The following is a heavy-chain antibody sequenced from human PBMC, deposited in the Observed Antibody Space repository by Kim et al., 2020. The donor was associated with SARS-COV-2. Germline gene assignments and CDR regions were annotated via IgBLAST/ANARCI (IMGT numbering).Heavy chain of an antibody. V-gene: IGHV1-18*01. D-gene: IGHD3-10*01. CDR1: GYTFINYG. CDR3: ARERSSSGSGSYYHEY. Sequence: ASVKVSCKTSGYTFINYGISWVRQAPGQGLEWMGWVIPYTGNTDYAQDFRGRVTMTSDRSTSTVYMELRRLTSDDTAVYYCARERSSSGSGSYYHEYWGQ. CDR2: VIPYTGNT. J-gene: IGHJ1*01.